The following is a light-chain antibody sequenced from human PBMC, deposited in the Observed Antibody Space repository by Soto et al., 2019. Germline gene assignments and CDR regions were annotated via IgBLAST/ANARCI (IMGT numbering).Light chain of an antibody. Sequence: DVVLTQSPLSLPVTLGQPASISCRSSQSLVDSDGNTYLNWFQQRPGQSPRRLIYKVSNRDFGVPDRFSGSGSGSDFTLKISRVEAEDVGVYYCMQGTYWPPWTFGQGTKVEIK. J-gene: IGKJ1*01. CDR2: KVS. CDR1: QSLVDSDGNTY. V-gene: IGKV2-30*01. CDR3: MQGTYWPPWT.